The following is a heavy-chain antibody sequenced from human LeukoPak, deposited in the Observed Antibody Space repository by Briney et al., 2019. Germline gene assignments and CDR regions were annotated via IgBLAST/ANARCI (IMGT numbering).Heavy chain of an antibody. CDR2: ISAYNGNT. V-gene: IGHV1-18*01. Sequence: ASVKVSSKASGYTFTSYGISWVRQAPGQGLEWMGWISAYNGNTNYAQKLQGRVTMTTDTSTSTAYMELRSLRSDDTAVYYCARDWGYCSSTSCYLVWGQGTLVTVSS. CDR3: ARDWGYCSSTSCYLV. CDR1: GYTFTSYG. D-gene: IGHD2-2*01. J-gene: IGHJ4*02.